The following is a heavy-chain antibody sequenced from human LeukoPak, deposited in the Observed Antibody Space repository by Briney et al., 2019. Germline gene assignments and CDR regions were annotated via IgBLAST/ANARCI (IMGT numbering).Heavy chain of an antibody. J-gene: IGHJ3*02. D-gene: IGHD3-22*01. Sequence: PGGSLRLSCAASGFTFTSYAISWVRQAPREWLEWVSAISGSGGSTYYADSVKGRFTISRDNSKNTLYLQMNSLRAEDTAVYYCAKGRYYYDSSDAFDIWGQGTMVTVSS. CDR2: ISGSGGST. CDR1: GFTFTSYA. CDR3: AKGRYYYDSSDAFDI. V-gene: IGHV3-23*01.